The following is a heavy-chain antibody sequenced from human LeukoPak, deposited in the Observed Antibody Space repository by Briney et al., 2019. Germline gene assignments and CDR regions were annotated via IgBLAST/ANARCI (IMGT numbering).Heavy chain of an antibody. CDR2: VNGYNGKT. J-gene: IGHJ4*02. CDR1: GYSFTSYG. D-gene: IGHD3-22*01. CDR3: AREYRDYYDSSGNYLDY. V-gene: IGHV1-18*01. Sequence: ASVKVSCKASGYSFTSYGISWVRQAPGQGLEWMGWVNGYNGKTNYVQNLQDRVTMTTDTSTSTAYMELRSLQSDDTAVYYCAREYRDYYDSSGNYLDYWGQGTLVTVSS.